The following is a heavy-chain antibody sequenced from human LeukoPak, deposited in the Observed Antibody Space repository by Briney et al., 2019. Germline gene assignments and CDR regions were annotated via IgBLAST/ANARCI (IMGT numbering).Heavy chain of an antibody. CDR2: IYYSGST. CDR1: GGSIISGDYY. Sequence: PSETLSLTCTVSGGSIISGDYYWSWIRQPPGKGLEWIGYIYYSGSTYYNPSLKSRVTISVDTSKNQFSLKLSSVTAADTAVYYCARALITIFGVVDKFDYWGQGTLVTVSS. CDR3: ARALITIFGVVDKFDY. J-gene: IGHJ4*02. V-gene: IGHV4-30-4*08. D-gene: IGHD3-3*01.